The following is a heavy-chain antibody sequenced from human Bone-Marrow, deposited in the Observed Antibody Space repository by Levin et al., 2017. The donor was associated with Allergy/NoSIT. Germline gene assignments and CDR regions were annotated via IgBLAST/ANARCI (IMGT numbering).Heavy chain of an antibody. CDR3: ARSSWDNWYFDL. CDR2: INYRGTT. J-gene: IGHJ2*01. Sequence: SETLSLTCSISDDSISSGDYHWSWIRQPPGKGLEWIGYINYRGTTLYNPSLKSRITIAIDTPNKQFSLRLSSVTAADTAVYYCARSSWDNWYFDLWGRGTLVTVSS. D-gene: IGHD1-26*01. CDR1: DDSISSGDYH. V-gene: IGHV4-30-4*01.